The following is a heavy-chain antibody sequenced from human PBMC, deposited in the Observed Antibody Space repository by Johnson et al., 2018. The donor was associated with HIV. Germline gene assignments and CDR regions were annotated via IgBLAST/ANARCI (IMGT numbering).Heavy chain of an antibody. Sequence: VQLVESGGGVVQPGRSLRLSCAASGFTFSSYAIHWVRQAPGKGLEWVAFIHYDGNNKYYAESVKGRFTISRDNSKNTLYLQMNSLRAEDTAVYYCAKDLSSGWYHAFDIWGQGTMVTVSS. CDR2: IHYDGNNK. V-gene: IGHV3-30*02. CDR3: AKDLSSGWYHAFDI. J-gene: IGHJ3*02. CDR1: GFTFSSYA. D-gene: IGHD6-19*01.